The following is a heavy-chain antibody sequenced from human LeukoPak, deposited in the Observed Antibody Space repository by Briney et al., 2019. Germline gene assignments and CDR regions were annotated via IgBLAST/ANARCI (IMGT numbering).Heavy chain of an antibody. V-gene: IGHV1-58*02. J-gene: IGHJ4*02. Sequence: ASVKVSCKSSGFPLSSSAIQGVRQARGQRLEWIGWIVVGSGNTNYAQKFQKRVTITRDMSTSTAYMELSSLTSEDTAVYYCAADLPYSNYGPLDYWGQGTRVTVSS. D-gene: IGHD4-11*01. CDR2: IVVGSGNT. CDR3: AADLPYSNYGPLDY. CDR1: GFPLSSSA.